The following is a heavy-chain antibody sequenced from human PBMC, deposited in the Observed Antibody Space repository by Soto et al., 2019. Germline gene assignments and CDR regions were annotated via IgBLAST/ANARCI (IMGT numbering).Heavy chain of an antibody. Sequence: GGSLRLSCAASGFTFSSYAMSWVRQAPGKGLEWVSAISGSGGSTYYADSVKGRFTISRDNSNNTLYLQMNSLRAEDTAVYYCAKDERTWIQLLLAGAWWPDYWGQGTLVTVSS. J-gene: IGHJ4*02. V-gene: IGHV3-23*01. CDR3: AKDERTWIQLLLAGAWWPDY. D-gene: IGHD5-18*01. CDR2: ISGSGGST. CDR1: GFTFSSYA.